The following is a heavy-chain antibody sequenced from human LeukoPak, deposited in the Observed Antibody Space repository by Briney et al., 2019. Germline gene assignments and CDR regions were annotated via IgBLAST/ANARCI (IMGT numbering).Heavy chain of an antibody. J-gene: IGHJ4*02. Sequence: SETLSLTCGVSGDSIRSDYYWAWVRQPPGKGLEWVGRIYHDGITYYNPSLKSRLILSVDTSNNHFSLRLTPVTAADTAVYYCTRGSAYYRTGFDCWGQGTPVTVSS. D-gene: IGHD3-3*01. CDR2: IYHDGIT. V-gene: IGHV4-38-2*01. CDR3: TRGSAYYRTGFDC. CDR1: GDSIRSDYY.